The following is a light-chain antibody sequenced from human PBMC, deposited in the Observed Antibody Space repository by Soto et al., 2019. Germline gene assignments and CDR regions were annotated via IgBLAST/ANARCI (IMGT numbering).Light chain of an antibody. J-gene: IGKJ1*01. CDR1: QDISNY. V-gene: IGKV1-27*01. CDR2: GAS. CDR3: QKYTTDPRT. Sequence: DAQMTQSPSSLSASVGDRVTITCRASQDISNYLAWYQQKPGTVPKLLIYGASTLLSGVPSRFSGSGSGTDFTLTISSMQPVDVANYYCQKYTTDPRTFGQGTKVEIK.